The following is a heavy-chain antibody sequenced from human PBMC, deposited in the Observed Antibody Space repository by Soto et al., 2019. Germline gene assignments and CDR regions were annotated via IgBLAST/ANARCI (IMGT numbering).Heavy chain of an antibody. J-gene: IGHJ3*01. CDR1: GFTFDDYA. D-gene: IGHD2-2*03. Sequence: EVQLVESGGGLVQPGWSLRLSCAATGFTFDDYAMHWVRQAPGKGLEWVATISWNSGSEAYADSVKGRFTISRDNAKKSLHLKMSSMKAEVTALYYCALEIFGDMDIISPGASASWGQGTMVPVSS. V-gene: IGHV3-9*01. CDR2: ISWNSGSE. CDR3: ALEIFGDMDIISPGASAS.